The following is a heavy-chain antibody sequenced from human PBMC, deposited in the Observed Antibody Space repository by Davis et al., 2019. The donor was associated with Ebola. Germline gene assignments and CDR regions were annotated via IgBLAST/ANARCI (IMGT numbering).Heavy chain of an antibody. V-gene: IGHV3-30-3*01. CDR2: ISYDGFSE. Sequence: PGGSLRLSCVVSAFPFSTAIIHWVRQAPGKGLEWVAAISYDGFSEYYAESVRGRFTLSRDKSKNTVYLQMNSLRPDDTALYFCAREFSTSGRARCFAPWGQGALVTVSS. D-gene: IGHD1-26*01. CDR3: AREFSTSGRARCFAP. J-gene: IGHJ5*02. CDR1: AFPFSTAI.